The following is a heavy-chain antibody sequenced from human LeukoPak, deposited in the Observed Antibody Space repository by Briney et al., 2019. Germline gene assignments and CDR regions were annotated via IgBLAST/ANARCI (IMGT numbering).Heavy chain of an antibody. CDR3: AKDKGFCTTTTCYVLSNDAFDI. CDR2: IRFDGTNK. D-gene: IGHD2-2*01. V-gene: IGHV3-30*02. CDR1: GFSFRNYS. J-gene: IGHJ3*02. Sequence: GGSLRLSCAASGFSFRNYSMHWVRQAPGKGLEWVAFIRFDGTNKYFTDSVKGRFTISRDNSKNTLYLQMSSLRAEDTAVYYCAKDKGFCTTTTCYVLSNDAFDIWGQGTMVTVSS.